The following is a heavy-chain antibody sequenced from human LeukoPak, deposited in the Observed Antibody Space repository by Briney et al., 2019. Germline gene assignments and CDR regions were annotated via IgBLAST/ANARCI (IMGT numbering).Heavy chain of an antibody. CDR3: ATLGLVPAASDLFDY. D-gene: IGHD2-2*01. V-gene: IGHV1-2*02. CDR1: GYTFTGYY. J-gene: IGHJ4*02. Sequence: GASVKVSCKASGYTFTGYYLHWVRQAPGQGLEWMGWIIPNSGDTRYAQKFQGRVTMTRDTSISTAYMELSSLRSEDTAVYYCATLGLVPAASDLFDYWGQGTLVTVSS. CDR2: IIPNSGDT.